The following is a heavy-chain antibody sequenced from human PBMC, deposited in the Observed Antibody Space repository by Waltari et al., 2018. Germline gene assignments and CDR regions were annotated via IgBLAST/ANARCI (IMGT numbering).Heavy chain of an antibody. D-gene: IGHD6-6*01. CDR3: ARDGPIAARPGVDY. J-gene: IGHJ4*02. Sequence: QVQLQESGPGLVKPSQTLSLTCTVSGGSISSGGYYWSWIRQHPGKGLEWIGYIYYSGSTYYNPSLKSRVTISVDTSKNQFSLKLSSLRSEDTAVYYCARDGPIAARPGVDYWGQGTLVTVSS. CDR1: GGSISSGGYY. V-gene: IGHV4-31*03. CDR2: IYYSGST.